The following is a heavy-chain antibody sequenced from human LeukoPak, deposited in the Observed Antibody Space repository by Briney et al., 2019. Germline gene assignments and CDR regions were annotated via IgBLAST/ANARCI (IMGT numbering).Heavy chain of an antibody. V-gene: IGHV4-4*02. CDR1: GDSINSYT. J-gene: IGHJ4*02. Sequence: SETLSLTCAVSGDSINSYTWWHWIRQPPGKGLEWIGEINHSGSTNYNPSLKSRVTISVDTSKNQFSLKLSSVTAADTAVYYCARAGVGYSYGYEDYFDYWGQGTLVTVSS. CDR3: ARAGVGYSYGYEDYFDY. D-gene: IGHD5-18*01. CDR2: INHSGST.